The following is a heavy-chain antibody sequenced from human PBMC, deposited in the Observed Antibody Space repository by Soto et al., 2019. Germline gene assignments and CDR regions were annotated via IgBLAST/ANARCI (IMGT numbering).Heavy chain of an antibody. CDR2: IYHSGST. CDR1: GGSISSGGYS. J-gene: IGHJ4*02. Sequence: SETLSLTCAVSGGSISSGGYSWSWIRQPPGKGLEWIGYIYHSGSTYYNPSLKSRVTISVDRSKNQFSLKLNSVTAADTAVYYCARVRREFDTSDPVDYWGQGTLVTVSS. CDR3: ARVRREFDTSDPVDY. D-gene: IGHD3-10*01. V-gene: IGHV4-30-2*01.